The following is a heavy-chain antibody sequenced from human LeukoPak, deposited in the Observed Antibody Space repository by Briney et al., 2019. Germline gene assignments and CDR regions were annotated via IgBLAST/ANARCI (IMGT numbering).Heavy chain of an antibody. CDR3: ARDSAHPEMATITGAFDI. J-gene: IGHJ3*02. CDR2: ITWDGGIS. V-gene: IGHV3-43D*03. CDR1: GFTFDDYA. D-gene: IGHD5-24*01. Sequence: PGGSLRLSCAASGFTFDDYAMHWVRQAPGKGLEWISLITWDGGISYYVDSLKGRFTISRDNSKNTLYLQMNSLRAEDTAVYYCARDSAHPEMATITGAFDIWGQGTMVTVSS.